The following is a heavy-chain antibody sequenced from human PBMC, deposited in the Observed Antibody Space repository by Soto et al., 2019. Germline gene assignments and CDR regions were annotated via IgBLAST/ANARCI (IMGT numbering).Heavy chain of an antibody. CDR2: ISAYNGNT. CDR1: GYTFTSYG. D-gene: IGHD6-6*01. CDR3: ARDVGPYEYSSSSVDY. V-gene: IGHV1-18*01. J-gene: IGHJ4*02. Sequence: ASLKVSCKASGYTFTSYGISWVRQAPGQGLEWMGWISAYNGNTNYAQKLQGRVTMTTDTSTSTAYMELRSLRSDDTAVYYCARDVGPYEYSSSSVDYWGQGTLVTVSS.